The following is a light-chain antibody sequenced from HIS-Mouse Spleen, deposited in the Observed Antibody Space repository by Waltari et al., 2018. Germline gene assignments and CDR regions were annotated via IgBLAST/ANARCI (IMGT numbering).Light chain of an antibody. CDR1: ALPKKY. CDR2: EDS. CDR3: YSTDSSGNHRV. V-gene: IGLV3-10*01. J-gene: IGLJ2*01. Sequence: SYELTQPPSVSVSPGQTARITCSGDALPKKYAYWYQQKSGQAPVLVIYEDSKGPSGIPGGCSGSSSGTMATLTISGAQVEDEADYYCYSTDSSGNHRVFGGGTKLTVL.